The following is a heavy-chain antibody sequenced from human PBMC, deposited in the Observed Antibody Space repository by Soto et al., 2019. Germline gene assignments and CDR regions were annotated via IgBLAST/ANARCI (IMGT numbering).Heavy chain of an antibody. Sequence: PGGSLRLSCAASGFTFSSYSMNWIRQPPGKGLEWIGSIYYSGSTYYNPSLKSRVTISVDTSKNQFSLKLSSVTAADTAVYYCARPNHQDNSSSTGCGIDVWGQGTMVTVSS. CDR1: GFTFSSYS. D-gene: IGHD3-22*01. J-gene: IGHJ3*01. CDR3: ARPNHQDNSSSTGCGIDV. CDR2: IYYSGST. V-gene: IGHV4-39*01.